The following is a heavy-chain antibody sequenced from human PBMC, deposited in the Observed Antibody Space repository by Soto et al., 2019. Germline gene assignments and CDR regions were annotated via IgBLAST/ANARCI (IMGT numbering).Heavy chain of an antibody. D-gene: IGHD3-10*01. V-gene: IGHV3-30*18. CDR3: AKDGYYGSGSYQYYYYYYGMDV. CDR1: GFTFSSYG. CDR2: ISYDGSNK. J-gene: IGHJ6*02. Sequence: GGSLRLSCAASGFTFSSYGMHWVRQAPGKGLEWVAVISYDGSNKYYADSVKGRFTIPRDNSKNTRYLQMNSLRAEDTAVYYCAKDGYYGSGSYQYYYYYYGMDVWGQGTTVTVSS.